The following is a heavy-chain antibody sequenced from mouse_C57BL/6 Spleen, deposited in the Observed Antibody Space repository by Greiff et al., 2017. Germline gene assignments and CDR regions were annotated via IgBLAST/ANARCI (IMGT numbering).Heavy chain of an antibody. CDR3: TRSLNTTVVAPEAMDD. CDR2: IRNKANNHAT. V-gene: IGHV6-6*01. Sequence: DVKLVESGGGLVQPGGSMKLSCAASGFTFSDAWMDWVRQSPEKGLEWVAEIRNKANNHATYYAESVKGRFTISRDDSKSSVYLQMNSLRAEDTGIYYCTRSLNTTVVAPEAMDDWGQGTSVTVSS. CDR1: GFTFSDAW. D-gene: IGHD1-1*01. J-gene: IGHJ4*01.